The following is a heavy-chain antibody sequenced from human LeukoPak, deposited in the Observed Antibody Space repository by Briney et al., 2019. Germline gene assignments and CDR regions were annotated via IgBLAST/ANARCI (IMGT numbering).Heavy chain of an antibody. J-gene: IGHJ3*02. V-gene: IGHV1-18*04. CDR1: GYTFTGYY. CDR3: ARVFSWPDAFDI. CDR2: ISAYNGNT. Sequence: ASVKVSCKASGYTFTGYYMHWVRQAPGQGLEWMGWISAYNGNTNYAQKLQGRVTMTTDTSTSTAYMELRSLRSDDTAVYYCARVFSWPDAFDIWGQGTMVTVSS. D-gene: IGHD2-15*01.